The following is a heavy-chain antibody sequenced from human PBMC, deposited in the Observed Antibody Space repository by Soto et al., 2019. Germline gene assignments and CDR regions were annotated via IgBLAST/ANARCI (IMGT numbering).Heavy chain of an antibody. CDR3: ARAAGGVLDP. CDR2: INPSSVHP. Sequence: QVQLVQSGAEVKKPGASVKVSCKAFGYSFISYDITWVRQATGQGLEWMGWINPSSVHPGYAQKFQGRGTMTWNTSISTAYMELSGLRSEDTAVYYCARAAGGVLDPWGQGTLVTVSS. CDR1: GYSFISYD. D-gene: IGHD3-16*01. J-gene: IGHJ5*02. V-gene: IGHV1-8*01.